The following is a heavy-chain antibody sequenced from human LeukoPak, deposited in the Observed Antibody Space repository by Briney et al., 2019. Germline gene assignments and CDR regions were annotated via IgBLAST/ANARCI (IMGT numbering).Heavy chain of an antibody. V-gene: IGHV1-18*01. CDR1: GYTFTSYG. Sequence: GASVKVSCKASGYTFTSYGISWARQAPGQGLEWMGWISACNGNTNYAQKLQGRVTMTTDTSTSTAYMELRSLRSEDTAVYYCARPAAPYNWFDPWGQGTLVTVSS. CDR3: ARPAAPYNWFDP. J-gene: IGHJ5*02. CDR2: ISACNGNT. D-gene: IGHD6-25*01.